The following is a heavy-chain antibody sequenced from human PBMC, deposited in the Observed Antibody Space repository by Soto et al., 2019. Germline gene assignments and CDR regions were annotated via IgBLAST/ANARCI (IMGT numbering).Heavy chain of an antibody. D-gene: IGHD2-2*01. V-gene: IGHV3-33*01. J-gene: IGHJ4*02. Sequence: GGSLRLSCAASGFTFSSYGMHWVRQAPGKGLEWVAVIWYDGSNKYYADSVKGRFTISRDNSKNTLYLQMNSLRAEDTAVYYCAIGVSENCSSTSCQYNFDYWAQGTLVTVSS. CDR1: GFTFSSYG. CDR3: AIGVSENCSSTSCQYNFDY. CDR2: IWYDGSNK.